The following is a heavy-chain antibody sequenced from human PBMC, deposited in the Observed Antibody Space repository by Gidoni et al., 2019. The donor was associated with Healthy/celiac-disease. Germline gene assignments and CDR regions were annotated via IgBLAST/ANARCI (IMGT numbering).Heavy chain of an antibody. Sequence: QVQLQQWGAGLLKPSETLSLTCAVYGGSFSGYYWSWIRQPPGKGLEWIGEINHSGSTNYNPSLKSRVTISVDTSKNQFSLKLSSVTAADTAVYYCARRVGIPDYYDSRRGWFDPWGQGTLVTVSS. CDR3: ARRVGIPDYYDSRRGWFDP. CDR1: GGSFSGYY. CDR2: INHSGST. V-gene: IGHV4-34*01. J-gene: IGHJ5*02. D-gene: IGHD3-22*01.